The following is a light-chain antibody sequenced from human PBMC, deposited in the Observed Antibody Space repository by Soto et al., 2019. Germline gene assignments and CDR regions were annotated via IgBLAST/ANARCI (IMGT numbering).Light chain of an antibody. CDR3: CSYAGSYSFEVI. Sequence: QSALTQPRSVSGSPGQSVTISCTGSNSDVGGYNYVSWYQQHPGKVPKVMIYDVNKRPSGVPDRFSGSKSGNTASLTISGLQAEDEADYYCCSYAGSYSFEVIFGGGTKLTVL. CDR1: NSDVGGYNY. CDR2: DVN. V-gene: IGLV2-11*01. J-gene: IGLJ2*01.